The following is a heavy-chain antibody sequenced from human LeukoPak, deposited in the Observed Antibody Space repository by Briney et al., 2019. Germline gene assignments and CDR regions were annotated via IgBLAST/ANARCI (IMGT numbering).Heavy chain of an antibody. CDR2: IIPILGIA. Sequence: GASVKVSCKASGGTFSSYAISWVRQAPGQGLEWMGRIIPILGIANYAQKFQGRVTITADKSTSTAYMELSSLRSEDTAVYYCAIFNQIPIVVVTATIWGQGTMVTVSS. CDR1: GGTFSSYA. V-gene: IGHV1-69*04. D-gene: IGHD2-21*02. CDR3: AIFNQIPIVVVTATI. J-gene: IGHJ3*02.